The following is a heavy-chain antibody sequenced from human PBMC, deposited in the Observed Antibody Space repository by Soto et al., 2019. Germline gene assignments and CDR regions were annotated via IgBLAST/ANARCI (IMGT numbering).Heavy chain of an antibody. D-gene: IGHD3-10*01. CDR3: ARTLLFYYYYYYGMDV. V-gene: IGHV1-69*01. CDR2: IIPIFGTA. Sequence: QVQLVQSGAEVKKPGSSVKVSRKASGGTFSSYAISWVRQAPGQGLEWMGGIIPIFGTANYAQKFQGRVTITADESTSTAYMELRSLRSEDTAVYYCARTLLFYYYYYYGMDVWGQGTTVTVSS. J-gene: IGHJ6*02. CDR1: GGTFSSYA.